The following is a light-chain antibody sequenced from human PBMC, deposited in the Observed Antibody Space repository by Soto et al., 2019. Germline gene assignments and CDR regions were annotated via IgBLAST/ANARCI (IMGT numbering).Light chain of an antibody. CDR3: QQFSSYPLT. CDR1: QSVSSN. Sequence: EIVMTQSPATLSVSPGERATLSCRASQSVSSNLAWYQQKPGQAPRLLIYDASNRATGIPDRFSGGGSGTDFTLTISRLEPEDVAVYYCQQFSSYPLTFGGGTKVDIK. V-gene: IGKV3D-15*01. J-gene: IGKJ4*01. CDR2: DAS.